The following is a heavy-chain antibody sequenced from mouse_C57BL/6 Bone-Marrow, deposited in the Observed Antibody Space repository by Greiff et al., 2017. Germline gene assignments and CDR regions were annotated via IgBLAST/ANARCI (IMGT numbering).Heavy chain of an antibody. D-gene: IGHD2-3*01. J-gene: IGHJ3*01. V-gene: IGHV5-4*03. CDR3: ARVMGPWFAY. CDR2: ISDGGSYT. Sequence: EVKVVESGGGLVKPGGSLKLSCAASGFTFSSYAMSWVRQTPEKRLEWVATISDGGSYTYYPDNVKGRFTISRDNAKNNLYLQMSHLTSEDTAMYYCARVMGPWFAYWGQGTLVTVSA. CDR1: GFTFSSYA.